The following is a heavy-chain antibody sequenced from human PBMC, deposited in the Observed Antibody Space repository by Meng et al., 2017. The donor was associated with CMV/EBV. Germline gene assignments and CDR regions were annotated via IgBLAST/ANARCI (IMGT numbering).Heavy chain of an antibody. Sequence: ASVKVSCKSSGYTFTGYHMHWVRQAPGQQLEWMGWINPNSGGTNYAQRFQGRVTMTRDTSISTAYMELSRLTSEDTAVYYCARRGSSGWPYYYYGMDVWGQGTTVTVSS. D-gene: IGHD6-19*01. CDR1: GYTFTGYH. CDR2: INPNSGGT. CDR3: ARRGSSGWPYYYYGMDV. V-gene: IGHV1-2*02. J-gene: IGHJ6*02.